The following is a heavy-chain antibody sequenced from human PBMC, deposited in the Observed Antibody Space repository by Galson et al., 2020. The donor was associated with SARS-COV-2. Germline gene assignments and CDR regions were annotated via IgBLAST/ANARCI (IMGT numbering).Heavy chain of an antibody. CDR1: GYSYISYW. CDR2: IYPGDSDT. V-gene: IGHV5-51*01. D-gene: IGHD3-22*01. Sequence: GESLKISCKGSGYSYISYWIGRVRQMPGEGLEWTGIIYPGDSDTRYSPSFQGQVTISADKSISTAYLQWSSLQASDTAMYYCARLLNNYDSSGYARPAAFDPWSQGTLVTVAS. CDR3: ARLLNNYDSSGYARPAAFDP. J-gene: IGHJ5*02.